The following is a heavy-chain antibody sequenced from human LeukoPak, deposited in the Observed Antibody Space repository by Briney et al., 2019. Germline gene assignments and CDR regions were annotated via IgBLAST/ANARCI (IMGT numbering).Heavy chain of an antibody. D-gene: IGHD4-11*01. CDR1: GFTVISKF. CDR2: FYGDDTT. CDR3: VRGGTTVTTFDY. Sequence: PGGSLRLSCAASGFTVISKFMSWVRQVPGKGLEWVSIFYGDDTTNYADSVKGRFTISRDNSKNTLYLQMNSLRAEDTAVYYCVRGGTTVTTFDYWGQGTLVTVSS. J-gene: IGHJ4*02. V-gene: IGHV3-53*01.